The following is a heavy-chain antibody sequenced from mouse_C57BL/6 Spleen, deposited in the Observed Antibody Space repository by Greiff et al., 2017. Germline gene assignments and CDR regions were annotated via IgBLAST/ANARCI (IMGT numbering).Heavy chain of an antibody. Sequence: EVKVVESGGGLVQPGGSLSLSCAASGFTFTDYYMSWVRQPPGKALEWLGFIRNKANGYTTEYSASVKGRFTISRDNSQSILYLQMIALRAEDSATYYCARSLFRAMDYWGQGTSVTVSS. CDR2: IRNKANGYTT. CDR1: GFTFTDYY. J-gene: IGHJ4*01. V-gene: IGHV7-3*01. CDR3: ARSLFRAMDY. D-gene: IGHD6-1*01.